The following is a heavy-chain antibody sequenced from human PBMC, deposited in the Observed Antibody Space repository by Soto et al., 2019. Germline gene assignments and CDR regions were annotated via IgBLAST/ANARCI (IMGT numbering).Heavy chain of an antibody. CDR2: IKTKTAGGTT. D-gene: IGHD6-13*01. J-gene: IGHJ4*02. CDR1: GLTFSNAW. V-gene: IGHV3-15*01. Sequence: PGGSLRLSCAASGLTFSNAWMSWVRQAPGKGLEWVGHIKTKTAGGTTNYAAPVKGRFTISRDDSKNTLHLHMNSLKTEDTAVYYCTAGYSSTWYGINYWGQGTLVTVSS. CDR3: TAGYSSTWYGINY.